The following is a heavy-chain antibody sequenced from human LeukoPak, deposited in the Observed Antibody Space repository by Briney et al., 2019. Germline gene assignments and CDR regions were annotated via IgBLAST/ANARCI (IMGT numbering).Heavy chain of an antibody. CDR3: ARRAGDYSHPYDY. CDR2: IRYDGSNK. J-gene: IGHJ4*02. D-gene: IGHD3-22*01. Sequence: GGSLRLPCAASGFTFSNYGMHWVRQAPGKGLEWVAFIRYDGSNKYFADSLKGRFTISRDNSKNTLYLQMNSLRAEDTAVYYCARRAGDYSHPYDYWGQGTLVTVSS. CDR1: GFTFSNYG. V-gene: IGHV3-30*02.